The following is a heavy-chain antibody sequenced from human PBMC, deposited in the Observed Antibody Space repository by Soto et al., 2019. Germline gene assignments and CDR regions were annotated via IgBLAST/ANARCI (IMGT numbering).Heavy chain of an antibody. J-gene: IGHJ4*02. Sequence: QMQLQESGPGLVKPSQTLSLTSNVSGGSISSGTSYWTWIRQHPGEGLEWIGHIYFTGATYSNPSLRSRLTMSVDTSKNQFSLKLTSVTAADTATYYCASIPRRGYSYGIDYWGQGTLVTVSS. V-gene: IGHV4-31*03. CDR1: GGSISSGTSY. D-gene: IGHD2-21*02. CDR3: ASIPRRGYSYGIDY. CDR2: IYFTGAT.